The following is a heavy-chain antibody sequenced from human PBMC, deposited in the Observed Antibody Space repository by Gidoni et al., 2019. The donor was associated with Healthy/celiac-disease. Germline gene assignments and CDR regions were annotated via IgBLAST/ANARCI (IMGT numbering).Heavy chain of an antibody. V-gene: IGHV4-61*02. J-gene: IGHJ5*02. D-gene: IGHD2-15*01. CDR1: GGSISSGSYY. CDR2: IYTSGST. CDR3: ARGGSVVVVASSWFDP. Sequence: QVQLQESGPGLVKPSQPLSLTCTVTGGSISSGSYYWSWIRQPAGKGLEWIGRIYTSGSTNYNPSLKSRVTISVDTSKNQFSLKLSSVTAADTAVYYCARGGSVVVVASSWFDPWGQGTLVTVSS.